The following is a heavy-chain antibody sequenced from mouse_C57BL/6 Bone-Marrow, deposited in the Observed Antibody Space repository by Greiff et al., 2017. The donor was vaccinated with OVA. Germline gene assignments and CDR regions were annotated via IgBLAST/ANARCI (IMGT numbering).Heavy chain of an antibody. CDR3: TSFTTVVAGDY. CDR1: GFTFSNYW. Sequence: EVKLQESGGGLVQPGGSMKLSCVASGFTFSNYWMNWVRQSPEKGLEWVAQIRLKSDNYATHYAESVKGRFTISRDDSKSSVYLQMNNLRAEDTGIYYCTSFTTVVAGDYWGQGTTLTVSS. J-gene: IGHJ2*01. CDR2: IRLKSDNYAT. V-gene: IGHV6-3*01. D-gene: IGHD1-1*01.